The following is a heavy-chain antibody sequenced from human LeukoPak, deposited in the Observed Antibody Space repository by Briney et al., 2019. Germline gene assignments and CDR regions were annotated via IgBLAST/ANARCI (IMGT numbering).Heavy chain of an antibody. J-gene: IGHJ4*02. Sequence: ASVKVSCKASGYTFTSYGISWVRQAPGQGLEWMGWISAYNGNTNYAQKLQGRVTMTTDTSTSTAYMELRSLRSDDTAVYYCARAHTVGIAAAGTGDYWGQGTLVTVSS. CDR3: ARAHTVGIAAAGTGDY. D-gene: IGHD6-13*01. CDR1: GYTFTSYG. CDR2: ISAYNGNT. V-gene: IGHV1-18*01.